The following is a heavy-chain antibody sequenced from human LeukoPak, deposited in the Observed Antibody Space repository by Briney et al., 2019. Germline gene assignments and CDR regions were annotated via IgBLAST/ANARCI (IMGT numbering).Heavy chain of an antibody. V-gene: IGHV3-15*01. D-gene: IGHD3-22*01. Sequence: PGGSLRLSCAASGFNFADTWMSWVRQAPGAGLEWVARMKREADGGTTDYAAPVKGRVSISRDDSKNTLYLQMNSLTIDDTAVYYCAKHNYHESSGTLDCWGQGTLVTVSS. CDR1: GFNFADTW. CDR3: AKHNYHESSGTLDC. CDR2: MKREADGGTT. J-gene: IGHJ4*02.